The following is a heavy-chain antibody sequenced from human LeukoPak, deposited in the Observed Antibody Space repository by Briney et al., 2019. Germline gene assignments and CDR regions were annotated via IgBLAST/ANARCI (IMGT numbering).Heavy chain of an antibody. Sequence: SETLSLTCTVSGGSISSGSYYWSWIRQPAGKGLEWIGRIYTSGSTNYNPSLKSRVTISVDTSKNQFSLKLSSVTAADTAVYYCAREIFRVVTARYYYYYMDVWGKGTTVTVSS. CDR3: AREIFRVVTARYYYYYMDV. V-gene: IGHV4-61*02. D-gene: IGHD3-3*01. CDR2: IYTSGST. CDR1: GGSISSGSYY. J-gene: IGHJ6*03.